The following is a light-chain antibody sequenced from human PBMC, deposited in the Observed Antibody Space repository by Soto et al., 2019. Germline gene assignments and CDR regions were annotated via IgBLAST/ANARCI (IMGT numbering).Light chain of an antibody. Sequence: EIVMTQSPATLSVSPGERATLSCRASQSVSNNLAWYQQKPGQAPRLLIYYASTRATGIPARFSGSGSGTEFTLTINSLQSEDYAVYYCRQYNNWPRGTFGQGTKVEIK. J-gene: IGKJ1*01. CDR2: YAS. V-gene: IGKV3-15*01. CDR1: QSVSNN. CDR3: RQYNNWPRGT.